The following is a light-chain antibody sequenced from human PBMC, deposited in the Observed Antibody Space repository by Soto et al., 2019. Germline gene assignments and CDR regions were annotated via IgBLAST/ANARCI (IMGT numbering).Light chain of an antibody. CDR2: GGT. CDR1: SSDVGSYNL. V-gene: IGLV2-23*01. Sequence: QSVLTQPASVSGSPGQSITISCTGTSSDVGSYNLVSWYQQHPGKAPKLMIYGGTTWPLGISDRFSGSKSGNTASLTISGLQAEDEADYYCCSYAGSTTFYVFGTGTKVTVL. CDR3: CSYAGSTTFYV. J-gene: IGLJ1*01.